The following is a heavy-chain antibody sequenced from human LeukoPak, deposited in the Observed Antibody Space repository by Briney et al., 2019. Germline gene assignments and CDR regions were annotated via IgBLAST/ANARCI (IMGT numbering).Heavy chain of an antibody. CDR2: IIPIFGTA. V-gene: IGHV1-69*05. D-gene: IGHD6-13*01. CDR1: GGTFSSYA. Sequence: SVKVSCKASGGTFSSYAISWVRQAPGQGLEWMGGIIPIFGTANYAQKSQGRVTITTDESTSTAYMELSSLRSEDTAVYYCAREVSGAAAWWFDPWGQGTLVTVSS. CDR3: AREVSGAAAWWFDP. J-gene: IGHJ5*02.